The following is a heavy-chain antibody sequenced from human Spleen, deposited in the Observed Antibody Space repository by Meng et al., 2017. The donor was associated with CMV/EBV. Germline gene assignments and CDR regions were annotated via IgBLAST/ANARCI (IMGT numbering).Heavy chain of an antibody. CDR1: GGSLSSSTYY. V-gene: IGHV4-39*07. CDR2: MYYTGTT. J-gene: IGHJ4*02. Sequence: LRVQEPGPRRGKPSETLSLTVSVSGGSLSSSTYYWGWIRQPPGKGLEWIGTMYYTGTTYYNPSLKSRVTISLNTSKNQFSLKLTSLTAADTAMYYCGSVKRLGIDHWGQGTLVTVSS. D-gene: IGHD1-1*01. CDR3: GSVKRLGIDH.